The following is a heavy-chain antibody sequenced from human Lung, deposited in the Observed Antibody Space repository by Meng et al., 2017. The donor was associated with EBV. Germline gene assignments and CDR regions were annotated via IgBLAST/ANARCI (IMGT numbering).Heavy chain of an antibody. CDR1: GFTFSSYA. V-gene: IGHV3-30-3*01. CDR2: ISYDGSNK. CDR3: ARPQLTWFDP. D-gene: IGHD1-1*01. Sequence: QVQLVGCGGGVVQPGRSLRLSCAASGFTFSSYAMHWVRQAPGKGLEWVAVISYDGSNKYYADSVKGRFTISRDNSKNTLYLQMNSLRAEDTAVYYCARPQLTWFDPWGQGTLVTVSS. J-gene: IGHJ5*02.